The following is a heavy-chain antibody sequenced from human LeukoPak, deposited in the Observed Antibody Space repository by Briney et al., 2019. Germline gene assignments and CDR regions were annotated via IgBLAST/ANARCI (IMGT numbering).Heavy chain of an antibody. J-gene: IGHJ4*02. CDR2: LYSGGMT. D-gene: IGHD4-17*01. Sequence: GGSLRLSCAASGFTVNNYYMTWVRQAPGKGLECVSILYSGGMTYYADSVKGRFTISRDNAKNSLYLQMNSLRAEDTAVYYCARDLNRRYGDYVDYWGQGTLVTVSS. CDR3: ARDLNRRYGDYVDY. CDR1: GFTVNNYY. V-gene: IGHV3-66*01.